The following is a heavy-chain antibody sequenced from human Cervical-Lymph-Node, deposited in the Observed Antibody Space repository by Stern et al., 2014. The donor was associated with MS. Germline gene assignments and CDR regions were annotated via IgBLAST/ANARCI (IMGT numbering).Heavy chain of an antibody. D-gene: IGHD4-17*01. CDR2: IVPLFGQP. V-gene: IGHV1-69*01. CDR3: ASPLTATSVPFGYYGMDV. CDR1: GGTFSNYA. Sequence: QMQLVQSGAEVKKPGSSVKVSCKASGGTFSNYATSWVRQAPGQGLEWMGGIVPLFGQPNYAQKFQGRVTITADESTSTAYMDLSSLRSEDTAVYYCASPLTATSVPFGYYGMDVWGQGTTVTVS. J-gene: IGHJ6*02.